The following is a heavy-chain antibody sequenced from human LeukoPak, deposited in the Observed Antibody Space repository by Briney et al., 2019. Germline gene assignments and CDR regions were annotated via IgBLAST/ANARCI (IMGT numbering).Heavy chain of an antibody. Sequence: SETLSLTCTVSGGSISSGSYYWSWIRQPAGKGLEWIGRIYTSGSTNYNPSLKSRVTISVDPSKNQFSLKLSSVTAADTAVYYCARGNQHHNYWGQGTLVTVSS. D-gene: IGHD1-14*01. V-gene: IGHV4-61*02. CDR1: GGSISSGSYY. CDR3: ARGNQHHNY. CDR2: IYTSGST. J-gene: IGHJ4*02.